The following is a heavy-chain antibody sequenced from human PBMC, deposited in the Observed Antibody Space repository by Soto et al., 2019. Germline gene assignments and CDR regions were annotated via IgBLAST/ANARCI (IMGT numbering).Heavy chain of an antibody. CDR1: GFTFSTNW. CDR2: VNPGGTDK. CDR3: ARGSR. J-gene: IGHJ3*01. Sequence: GGSLRLSCAASGFTFSTNWMGWVRQAPGKGLEWVANVNPGGTDKDYVDSVRGRFTISRDNAEDSLFLQMNSLRPEDTAMYYCARGSRWGQGTMVTVSS. V-gene: IGHV3-7*05.